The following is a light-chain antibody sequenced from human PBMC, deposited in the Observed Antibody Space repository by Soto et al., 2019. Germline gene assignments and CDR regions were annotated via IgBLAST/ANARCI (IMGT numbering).Light chain of an antibody. V-gene: IGLV1-44*01. CDR2: NDN. Sequence: QSVLTQPPSASGTPGQRVTISCSGSRSNIGSNAVSWYQQLPGTAPKLLIYNDNQRPSVVPDRFSASKSGTSASLAISGLQSEDEADYYCAAWDDSLNARGVFGGGTKVTVL. CDR3: AAWDDSLNARGV. J-gene: IGLJ3*02. CDR1: RSNIGSNA.